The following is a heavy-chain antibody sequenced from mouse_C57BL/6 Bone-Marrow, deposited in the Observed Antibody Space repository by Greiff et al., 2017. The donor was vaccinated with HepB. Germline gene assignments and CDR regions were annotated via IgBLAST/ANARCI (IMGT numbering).Heavy chain of an antibody. J-gene: IGHJ1*03. CDR3: ALVALYWYFDV. CDR2: IDPETGGT. Sequence: VQLVESGAELVRPGASVTLSCKASGYTFTDYEMHWVKQTPVHGLEWIGAIDPETGGTAYNQKFKGKAILTADNSSSTAYMELRSLTSDDSAVYYCALVALYWYFDVWGTGTTVTVSS. CDR1: GYTFTDYE. V-gene: IGHV1-15*01. D-gene: IGHD1-1*01.